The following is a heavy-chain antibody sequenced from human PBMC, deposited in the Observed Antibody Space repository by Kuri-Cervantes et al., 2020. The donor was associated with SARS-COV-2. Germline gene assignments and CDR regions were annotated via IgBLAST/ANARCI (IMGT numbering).Heavy chain of an antibody. CDR2: IYYSGST. V-gene: IGHV4-39*07. D-gene: IGHD6-19*01. J-gene: IGHJ4*02. CDR1: GGSISSSSYY. Sequence: SETLSLTCTVSGGSISSSSYYWGWIRQPPGKGLEWIGSIYYSGSTYYNPSLKSRVTISVDTSKNQFSLKLSSVTAADTAVYYCARNPIWDSGWYQPDYWGQGTLVTDSS. CDR3: ARNPIWDSGWYQPDY.